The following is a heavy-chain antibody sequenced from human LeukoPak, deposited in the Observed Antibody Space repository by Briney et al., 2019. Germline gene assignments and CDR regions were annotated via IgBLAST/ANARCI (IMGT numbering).Heavy chain of an antibody. CDR1: GFTFSSYS. D-gene: IGHD3-10*01. CDR3: ARDTLAILTFGELGAFDI. J-gene: IGHJ3*02. CDR2: ISSSSSYI. Sequence: GGSLRLSCAASGFTFSSYSMNWVRQAPGKGLEWVSSISSSSSYIYYADSVKGRFTISRDNAKNSLYLQMNSLRAEDTAVYYCARDTLAILTFGELGAFDIWGQGTMVTVSS. V-gene: IGHV3-21*01.